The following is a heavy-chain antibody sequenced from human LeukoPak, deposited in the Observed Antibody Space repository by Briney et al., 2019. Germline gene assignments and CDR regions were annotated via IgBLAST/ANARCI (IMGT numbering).Heavy chain of an antibody. CDR1: GYTLTELS. CDR3: ATDLTYYYDSGLVY. D-gene: IGHD3-22*01. Sequence: ASVKVSCKVSGYTLTELSMHWVRQAPGKGLEWMGGFDPEGGETIYAQKFQGRVTMTEDTSTDTAYMELSSLRSEDTAVYYCATDLTYYYDSGLVYWGQGTLVTVSS. J-gene: IGHJ4*02. CDR2: FDPEGGET. V-gene: IGHV1-24*01.